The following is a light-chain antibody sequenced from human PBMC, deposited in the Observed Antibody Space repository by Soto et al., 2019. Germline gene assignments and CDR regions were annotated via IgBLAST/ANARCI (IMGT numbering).Light chain of an antibody. CDR3: RSYTSSSTLLYV. V-gene: IGLV2-14*01. CDR1: SSDVGGYNF. CDR2: DVS. J-gene: IGLJ1*01. Sequence: QSALTQPASVSGSPGQSITISCTGTSSDVGGYNFVSWYQQHPGKAPKLMIYDVSNRPSGVSNRFSGSKSGNTASLTISGLQAEDEAYYYCRSYTSSSTLLYVFGTGTKLTVL.